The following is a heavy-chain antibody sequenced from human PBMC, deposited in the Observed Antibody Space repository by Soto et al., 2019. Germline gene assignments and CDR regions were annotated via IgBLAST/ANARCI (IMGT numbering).Heavy chain of an antibody. Sequence: QITLKESGPTLVKPTQTLTLTCTFSGFSLSTSGVGVGWIRQPPGKALEWLALIYWNDDKRYSPSLKSRLTITKDTSKNQVVLTMTNMDPVDTATYYCAHVPLSIVVVPAGTVNWFDPWGQGTLVTVSS. V-gene: IGHV2-5*01. CDR2: IYWNDDK. CDR1: GFSLSTSGVG. CDR3: AHVPLSIVVVPAGTVNWFDP. D-gene: IGHD2-2*01. J-gene: IGHJ5*02.